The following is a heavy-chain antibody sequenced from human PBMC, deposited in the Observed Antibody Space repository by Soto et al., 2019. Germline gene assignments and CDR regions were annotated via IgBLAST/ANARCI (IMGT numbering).Heavy chain of an antibody. V-gene: IGHV3-9*01. CDR2: ITWNSRVL. Sequence: EVQLVESGGRLVQPGRSLRLSCVGTGLNFDDSAMHWVRQAPGKGLEWVSGITWNSRVLAYADSVKGRFTISRDNARNSLYLQMDSLRDEDTALYYCAKGRYDFWSPYYFDSWGQGTLVTVSS. D-gene: IGHD3-3*01. CDR1: GLNFDDSA. J-gene: IGHJ4*02. CDR3: AKGRYDFWSPYYFDS.